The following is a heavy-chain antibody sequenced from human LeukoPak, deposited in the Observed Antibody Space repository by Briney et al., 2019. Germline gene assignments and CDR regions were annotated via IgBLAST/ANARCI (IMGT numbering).Heavy chain of an antibody. J-gene: IGHJ4*02. Sequence: SEPLSLPCSVSGGSLSNYYWSWIRQPPGKGLEWIGYVYYTGSTNYNPSLKSRVTMFEDKSKNQFSLRLYSVTVADTAVYYCARHFAYSSSSYFDYWGQGSLVTVSS. CDR3: ARHFAYSSSSYFDY. V-gene: IGHV4-59*08. CDR1: GGSLSNYY. CDR2: VYYTGST. D-gene: IGHD6-6*01.